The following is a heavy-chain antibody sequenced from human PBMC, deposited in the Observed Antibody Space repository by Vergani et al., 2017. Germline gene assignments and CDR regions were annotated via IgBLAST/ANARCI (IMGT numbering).Heavy chain of an antibody. Sequence: EVQLVESGGGLVKPGGSLRLSCAASGFTFSSYSMNWVRQAPGKWLEWVSSISSSSSYIYYADSVKGRFTISRDNAKNSLYLQMNSLRAEDTAVYYCAGGWYCSSTSCYQGVMDVWGKGTTVTVSS. V-gene: IGHV3-21*01. J-gene: IGHJ6*03. CDR1: GFTFSSYS. D-gene: IGHD2-2*01. CDR3: AGGWYCSSTSCYQGVMDV. CDR2: ISSSSSYI.